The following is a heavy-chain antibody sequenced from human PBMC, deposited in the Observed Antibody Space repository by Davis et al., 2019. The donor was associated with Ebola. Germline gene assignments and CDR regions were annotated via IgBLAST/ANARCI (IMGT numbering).Heavy chain of an antibody. Sequence: GESLKISCAASGFTFSSYGMHWVRQAPGKGLEWLAVISYVGSNKYYADSVKGRFTISRDNSKNTLYLQMNSLRAEDTAVYYCAKVIRFLEWSILYYYYGMDVWGQGTTVTVSS. J-gene: IGHJ6*02. D-gene: IGHD3-3*01. CDR1: GFTFSSYG. CDR3: AKVIRFLEWSILYYYYGMDV. V-gene: IGHV3-30*18. CDR2: ISYVGSNK.